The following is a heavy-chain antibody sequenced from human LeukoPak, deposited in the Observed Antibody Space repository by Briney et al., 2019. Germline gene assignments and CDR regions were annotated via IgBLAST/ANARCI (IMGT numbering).Heavy chain of an antibody. CDR1: GFTFSSYA. CDR3: ARDPYGSGSYYFDY. D-gene: IGHD3-10*01. CDR2: ISSNGGST. V-gene: IGHV3-64*01. J-gene: IGHJ4*02. Sequence: GGSLRLSCAASGFTFSSYAMHWVRQAPGKGLEYVSAISSNGGSTYYANSVKGRFTISRDNSKNTLYLQMGSLRAEDMAVYYCARDPYGSGSYYFDYWGQGTLVTVSS.